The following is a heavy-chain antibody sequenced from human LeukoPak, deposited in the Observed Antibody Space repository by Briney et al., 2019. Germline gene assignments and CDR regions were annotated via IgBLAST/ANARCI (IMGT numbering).Heavy chain of an antibody. CDR2: IIPILGIA. D-gene: IGHD3-22*01. CDR3: ARDDYDSSGYYGWFDP. Sequence: SVKVSCKASGGTFSSYTISWVRQAPGQGLEWMGRIIPILGIANYAQKFQGRVTITADKSTSTAYMELSSLRSEDMAVYYCARDDYDSSGYYGWFDPWGQGTLVTVSS. V-gene: IGHV1-69*04. CDR1: GGTFSSYT. J-gene: IGHJ5*02.